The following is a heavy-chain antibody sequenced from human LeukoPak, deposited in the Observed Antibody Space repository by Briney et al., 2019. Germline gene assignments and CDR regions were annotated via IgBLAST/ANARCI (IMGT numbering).Heavy chain of an antibody. D-gene: IGHD1-26*01. J-gene: IGHJ6*03. CDR2: IRNGGKNT. V-gene: IGHV3-74*01. CDR1: GFTFSTYW. CDR3: ERERELSEAYYMDV. Sequence: GGSLRLSCAASGFTFSTYWMPWVRQAPGKGVVWVSPIRNGGKNTIYGDSVKGRFNISRDNANNMLFLQMNSLRGDDAAVFYCERERELSEAYYMDVWGKGTTVTVSS.